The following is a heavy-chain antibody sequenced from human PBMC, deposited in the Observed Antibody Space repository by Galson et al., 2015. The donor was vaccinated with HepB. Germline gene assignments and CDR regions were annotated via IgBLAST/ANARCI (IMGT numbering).Heavy chain of an antibody. CDR3: ATPSSRGFIAVAGTGGGAFDI. CDR1: GYTFTSYG. CDR2: ISAYNGNT. D-gene: IGHD6-19*01. J-gene: IGHJ3*02. V-gene: IGHV1-18*01. Sequence: SVKVSCKASGYTFTSYGISWVRQAPGQGLEWMGWISAYNGNTNYAQKLQGRVTMTTDTSTSTAYMELRSLRSDDTAVYYCATPSSRGFIAVAGTGGGAFDIWGQGTMVTVSS.